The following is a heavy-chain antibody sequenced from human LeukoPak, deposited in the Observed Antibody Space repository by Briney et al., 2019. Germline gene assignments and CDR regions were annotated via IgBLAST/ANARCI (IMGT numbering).Heavy chain of an antibody. V-gene: IGHV4-39*01. CDR3: ARQQSAGAFDY. D-gene: IGHD3-10*01. CDR2: IYYSGST. Sequence: PSETPSLTCTVSGGSMSSFYWSWIRQPPGKGLEWIGSIYYSGSTYYNPSLKGRVTISVDTSKNQFSLKLSSVTAADTAVYYCARQQSAGAFDYWGQGTLVTVSS. J-gene: IGHJ4*02. CDR1: GGSMSSFY.